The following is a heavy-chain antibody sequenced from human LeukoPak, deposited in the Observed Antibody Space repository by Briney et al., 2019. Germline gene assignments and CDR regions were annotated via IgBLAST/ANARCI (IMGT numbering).Heavy chain of an antibody. CDR2: IYHCGNT. D-gene: IGHD2-2*01. J-gene: IGHJ5*02. Sequence: SETLSLTCTVSGGSISSGGYYWSWIRQLPGKGLEWIGYIYHCGNTVYRPSLRSRVTMSGDTSKNQFSLKLSSVTAADTGVYYCVRVGDCTSAAGHDTRFYPWGQGTLVTVSS. V-gene: IGHV4-31*03. CDR1: GGSISSGGYY. CDR3: VRVGDCTSAAGHDTRFYP.